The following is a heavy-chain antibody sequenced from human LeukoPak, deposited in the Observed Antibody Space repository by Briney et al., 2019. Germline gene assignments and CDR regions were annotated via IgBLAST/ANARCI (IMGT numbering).Heavy chain of an antibody. CDR1: GFTVSSNY. V-gene: IGHV3-53*01. CDR3: ARVFSGSGSYFDY. CDR2: IYSGGST. Sequence: GGSLRLSCAASGFTVSSNYMSWVRQAPGKGLEWVSVIYSGGSTYYADSVKGRFTISRDNSKNTLYLQMNSLRAEDTAVYYCARVFSGSGSYFDYWGQGTLVTVSS. D-gene: IGHD3-10*01. J-gene: IGHJ4*02.